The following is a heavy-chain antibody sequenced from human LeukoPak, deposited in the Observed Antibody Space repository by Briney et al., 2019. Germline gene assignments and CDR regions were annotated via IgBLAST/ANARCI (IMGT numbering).Heavy chain of an antibody. CDR3: ARDSGYSYGPRYYFDY. CDR2: IYHSGST. Sequence: SETLSLTCAVSGYSISSGYYWGWIRQPPGKGLEWIGSIYHSGSTYYNPSLKSRVTISVDTSKNQFSLKLSSVTAADTAVYYCARDSGYSYGPRYYFDYWGQGTLVTVSS. CDR1: GYSISSGYY. D-gene: IGHD5-18*01. J-gene: IGHJ4*02. V-gene: IGHV4-38-2*02.